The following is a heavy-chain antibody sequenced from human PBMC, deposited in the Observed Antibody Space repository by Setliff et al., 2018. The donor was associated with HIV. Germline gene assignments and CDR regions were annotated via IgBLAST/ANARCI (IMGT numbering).Heavy chain of an antibody. CDR2: LYPADSNI. D-gene: IGHD3-16*01. CDR3: TRLWHENWGGVDY. CDR1: GYSFSSYW. J-gene: IGHJ4*02. V-gene: IGHV5-51*01. Sequence: GESLKISCKGSGYSFSSYWIGWVRQMPRKGLEFMGLLYPADSNIRYSPSFQGQVTISVDKSTNTAFLQWTSLRASDTAMYYCTRLWHENWGGVDYWGQGTLVTVSS.